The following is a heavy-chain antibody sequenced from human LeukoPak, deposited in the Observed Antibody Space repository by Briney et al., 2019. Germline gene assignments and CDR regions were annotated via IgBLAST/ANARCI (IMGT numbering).Heavy chain of an antibody. CDR2: IYTSGST. D-gene: IGHD3-10*01. Sequence: PSETLSLTCTVSGGSISSYYWSWIRQPPGKGLEWIGYIYTSGSTNYNPSLKSRVTISVDTSKNQFSLKLSSVTAADTAVYYCARGGPYYGSGSYYSSVSRYMDVWGKGTTVTVSS. V-gene: IGHV4-4*09. CDR3: ARGGPYYGSGSYYSSVSRYMDV. CDR1: GGSISSYY. J-gene: IGHJ6*03.